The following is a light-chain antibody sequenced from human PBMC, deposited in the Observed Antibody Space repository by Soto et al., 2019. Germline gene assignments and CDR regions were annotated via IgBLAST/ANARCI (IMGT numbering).Light chain of an antibody. J-gene: IGLJ1*01. CDR2: EVS. CDR3: AAWDDSLGSYV. CDR1: GSDVGSYKY. V-gene: IGLV2-14*01. Sequence: QSALTQPASVSGSLGQSITISCTGTGSDVGSYKYVSWYQQHPGKAPKLIIFEVSNRPSGVSDRFSGSKSGNTASLTISGLQAEDEADYYCAAWDDSLGSYVFGSGTKVTVL.